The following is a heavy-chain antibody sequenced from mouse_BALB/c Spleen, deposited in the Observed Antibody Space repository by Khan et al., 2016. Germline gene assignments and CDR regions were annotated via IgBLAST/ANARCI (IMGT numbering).Heavy chain of an antibody. V-gene: IGHV1S130*01. D-gene: IGHD2-1*01. CDR1: GYTFTSSW. CDR3: ARQGGNYGYWYFDV. Sequence: QVQLQQPGSVLVRPGASVMLSCKASGYTFTSSWIHWAKQRPGQGLEWIGEIHPNRANTTYNEKFKGKATLTVDTSSSTAYVDLSSLTSEDSAVYYSARQGGNYGYWYFDVWGAGTTVTVTS. CDR2: IHPNRANT. J-gene: IGHJ1*01.